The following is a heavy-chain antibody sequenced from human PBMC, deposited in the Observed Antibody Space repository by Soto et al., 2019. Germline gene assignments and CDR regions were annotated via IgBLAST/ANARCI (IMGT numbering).Heavy chain of an antibody. CDR1: GGSISNFY. CDR3: ARHKAAGSDRGGMDV. CDR2: VHYSGST. Sequence: QVQLQESGPGLVKPSETLSLTCTVSGGSISNFYWTWIRQPPGKGLEWIGNVHYSGSTNYNPSVKRRVTTSVHTAKHQLSLNLSSVTAADTAVYYCARHKAAGSDRGGMDVWGQGTTVTVSS. D-gene: IGHD6-25*01. J-gene: IGHJ6*02. V-gene: IGHV4-59*08.